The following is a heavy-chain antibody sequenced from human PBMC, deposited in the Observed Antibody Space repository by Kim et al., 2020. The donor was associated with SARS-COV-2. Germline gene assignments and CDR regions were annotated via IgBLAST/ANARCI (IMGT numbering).Heavy chain of an antibody. D-gene: IGHD3-22*01. V-gene: IGHV3-53*01. J-gene: IGHJ4*02. CDR3: ARERYYDSSGYAHYFDY. Sequence: VTGRFTISRDNSKNTLYLQMNSLRAEDTAVYYCARERYYDSSGYAHYFDYWGQGTLVTVSS.